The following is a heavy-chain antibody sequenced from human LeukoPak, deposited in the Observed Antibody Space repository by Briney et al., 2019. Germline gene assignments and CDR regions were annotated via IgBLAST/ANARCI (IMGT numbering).Heavy chain of an antibody. CDR1: GFTFSSYA. CDR2: IYSGGST. D-gene: IGHD3-10*01. J-gene: IGHJ4*02. Sequence: GGSLRLSCAASGFTFSSYAMHWVRQAPGRGLEWVSVIYSGGSTYYAGSVKGRFTISRDNSKNTLFLQMNSLRAGDTAVYYCARGTVTMVDYWGQGTLVTVSS. V-gene: IGHV3-66*01. CDR3: ARGTVTMVDY.